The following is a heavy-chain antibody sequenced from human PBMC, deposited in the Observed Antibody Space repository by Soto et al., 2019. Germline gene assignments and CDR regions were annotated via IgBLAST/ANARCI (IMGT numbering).Heavy chain of an antibody. V-gene: IGHV3-48*03. Sequence: GGSLRLSCAASGFTFSSYEMNWVRQAPGKGLEWVSYISSSGSTIYYADSVKGRFTISRDNAKNSLYLQMNSLRAEDTAVYYCARHSSGWLYFDYWGQGILVTVSS. CDR1: GFTFSSYE. D-gene: IGHD6-19*01. CDR2: ISSSGSTI. J-gene: IGHJ4*02. CDR3: ARHSSGWLYFDY.